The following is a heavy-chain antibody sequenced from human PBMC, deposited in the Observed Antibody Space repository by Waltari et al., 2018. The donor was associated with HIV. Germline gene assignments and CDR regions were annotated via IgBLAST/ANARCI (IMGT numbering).Heavy chain of an antibody. D-gene: IGHD3-3*01. CDR3: ARDEGGGEYNDFWSGLDYYGMDV. CDR2: INPSGCTT. V-gene: IGHV1-46*01. CDR1: GYTFTSYY. J-gene: IGHJ6*02. Sequence: QLQLVQSGAEVKKPGASVKVSCKASGYTFTSYYIHWVRQAPGQGLEWMGIINPSGCTTRYAQKFQGRVTMTRDTSTRTVYMERSSLRSEDTAVYYCARDEGGGEYNDFWSGLDYYGMDVWGQGTTVTVSS.